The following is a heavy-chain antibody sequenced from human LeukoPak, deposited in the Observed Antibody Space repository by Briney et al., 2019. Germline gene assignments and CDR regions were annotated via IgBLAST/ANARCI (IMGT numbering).Heavy chain of an antibody. V-gene: IGHV3-23*01. CDR2: ISASGGGA. CDR3: AKDVRRAEYCSATTCYTSSFDY. CDR1: GFTFKNFG. J-gene: IGHJ4*02. D-gene: IGHD2-2*02. Sequence: GGSLRLSCAASGFTFKNFGMTWVRQAPGKGLEWVSTISASGGGAYYADSVKGRFTISRGNSKDTLSLQMNTLRAEDTAVYYCAKDVRRAEYCSATTCYTSSFDYWGQGTLVTVSS.